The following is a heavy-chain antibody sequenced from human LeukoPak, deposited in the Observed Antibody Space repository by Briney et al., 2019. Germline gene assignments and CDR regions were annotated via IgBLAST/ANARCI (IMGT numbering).Heavy chain of an antibody. J-gene: IGHJ4*02. Sequence: SETLSLTCAVYSGSFSGYYWTWFRQPPGKGLEWIGEFNHNWGAKYNPSLKSRVTISVDTSNNHLSLSLNSVTTADTAVYYCTASLWFGIYPDYWGQGSLVTVSS. D-gene: IGHD3-10*01. V-gene: IGHV4-34*01. CDR2: FNHNWGA. CDR3: TASLWFGIYPDY. CDR1: SGSFSGYY.